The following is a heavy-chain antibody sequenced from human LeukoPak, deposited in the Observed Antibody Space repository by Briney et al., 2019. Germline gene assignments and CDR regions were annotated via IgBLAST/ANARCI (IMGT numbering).Heavy chain of an antibody. V-gene: IGHV3-11*05. Sequence: GGPLRLSCAVSGFTFSDYYMSWIRQAPGKGLEWVSYISSSGIYTNYADSVKGRFTISRDSAKNSLYLQMNSLRAEDTAVYYCAKDGYYDSSGYYNWFDPWGQGTLVTVSS. CDR2: ISSSGIYT. CDR1: GFTFSDYY. CDR3: AKDGYYDSSGYYNWFDP. D-gene: IGHD3-22*01. J-gene: IGHJ5*02.